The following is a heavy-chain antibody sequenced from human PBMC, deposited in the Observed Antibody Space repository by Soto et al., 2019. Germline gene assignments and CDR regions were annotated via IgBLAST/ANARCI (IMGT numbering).Heavy chain of an antibody. CDR2: IYHSGST. Sequence: PSETLSLTCAVSGGSISSGGYSWSWIRQPPGKGLEWIGYIYHSGSTYYNPSLKSRVTISVDRSKNQFSLKLSSVTAADTAVYYCARGRLESWFDPWGQGTLVTSPQ. CDR1: GGSISSGGYS. V-gene: IGHV4-30-2*01. J-gene: IGHJ5*02. CDR3: ARGRLESWFDP.